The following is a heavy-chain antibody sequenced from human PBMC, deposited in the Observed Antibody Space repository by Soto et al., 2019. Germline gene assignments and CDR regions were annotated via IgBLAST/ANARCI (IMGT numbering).Heavy chain of an antibody. CDR3: SASYYDSSGYYGIDY. D-gene: IGHD3-22*01. Sequence: SETLSLTCAVYGGSFSGYYWNWIRQPPGKGLEWIGEINHSGSTNYNPSLKSRVTISVDTSKNQFSLKLSSVTAADTAVYYCSASYYDSSGYYGIDYWGQGTLVTVSS. J-gene: IGHJ4*02. V-gene: IGHV4-34*03. CDR1: GGSFSGYY. CDR2: INHSGST.